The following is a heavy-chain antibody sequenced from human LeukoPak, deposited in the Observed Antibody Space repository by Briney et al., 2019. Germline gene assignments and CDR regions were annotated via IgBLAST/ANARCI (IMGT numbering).Heavy chain of an antibody. J-gene: IGHJ4*02. Sequence: ASVKVSCKASGGTFSSYAISWVRQAPGQGLEWMGRIIPIFGTANYAQKFQGRVTITTDEPTRTAYMELSRLRSDDTAVYYCARDCGGDCYSSQDFDYWGQGTLVTVSS. CDR2: IIPIFGTA. V-gene: IGHV1-69*05. CDR3: ARDCGGDCYSSQDFDY. D-gene: IGHD2-21*02. CDR1: GGTFSSYA.